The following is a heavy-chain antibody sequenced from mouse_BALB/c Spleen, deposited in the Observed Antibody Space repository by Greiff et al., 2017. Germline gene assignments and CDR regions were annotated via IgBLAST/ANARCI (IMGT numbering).Heavy chain of an antibody. CDR3: AREDYRSYAMDY. CDR2: IWSDGST. V-gene: IGHV2-6-2*01. J-gene: IGHJ4*01. CDR1: GFSLTSYG. Sequence: VQLQQSGPDLVAPSQSLSITCTVSGFSLTSYGVHWVRQPPGKGLEWLVVIWSDGSTTYNSALKSRLSISKDNSKSQVFLKMNSLQTDDTAMYYCAREDYRSYAMDYWGQGTSVTVSS. D-gene: IGHD2-14*01.